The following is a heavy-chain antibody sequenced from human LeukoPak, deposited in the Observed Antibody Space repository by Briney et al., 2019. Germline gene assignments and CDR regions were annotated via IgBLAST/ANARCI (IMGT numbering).Heavy chain of an antibody. CDR2: ISAYNGNT. J-gene: IGHJ4*02. Sequence: ASVKVSRKASGYTFTSYGISWVRQAPGQGLEWMGWISAYNGNTNYAQKLQGRVTMTTDTSTSTAYMELRSLRSDDTAVYYCAVSGYYDSSGYKFDYWGQGTLVTVSS. V-gene: IGHV1-18*01. D-gene: IGHD3-22*01. CDR1: GYTFTSYG. CDR3: AVSGYYDSSGYKFDY.